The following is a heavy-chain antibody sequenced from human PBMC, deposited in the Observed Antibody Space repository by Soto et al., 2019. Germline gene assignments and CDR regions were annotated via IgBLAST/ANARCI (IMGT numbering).Heavy chain of an antibody. V-gene: IGHV1-69*02. J-gene: IGHJ5*02. CDR3: ARRITMVRGPNWFDP. D-gene: IGHD3-10*01. CDR2: IIPILGIA. Sequence: QVQLVQSGAEVKKPGSSVKVSCKASGGTFSSYTISWVRQAPGQGLEWMGRIIPILGIANYAQKFQGRVTITADKSMSTAYMELSSLRSEDTAVYYCARRITMVRGPNWFDPWGQGTLVTVSS. CDR1: GGTFSSYT.